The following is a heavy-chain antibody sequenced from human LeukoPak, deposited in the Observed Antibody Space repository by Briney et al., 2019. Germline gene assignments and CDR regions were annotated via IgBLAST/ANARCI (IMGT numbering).Heavy chain of an antibody. V-gene: IGHV1-46*01. CDR2: INPSGGST. Sequence: ASVKVSCKATGYSITRYFLHWVRQAPGQGLEWMGIINPSGGSTNYAQKFQGRVTMTRDTSTSTVYMELSSLRPEDTAVYYCARTDYNDSSAYYDYWGQGSLVTVSS. J-gene: IGHJ4*02. CDR3: ARTDYNDSSAYYDY. D-gene: IGHD3-22*01. CDR1: GYSITRYF.